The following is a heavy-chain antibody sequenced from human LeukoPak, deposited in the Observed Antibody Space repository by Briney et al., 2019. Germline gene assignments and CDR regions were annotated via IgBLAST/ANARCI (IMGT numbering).Heavy chain of an antibody. CDR3: ARVLGYSGYDYYYYYMDV. J-gene: IGHJ6*03. Sequence: GGSLRLSCAASGFTFDDYGMSWVRQAPGKGLEWVSGINWNGGSTGYADSVKGRFTISRDNAKNSLYLQMNSLRAEDTALYYCARVLGYSGYDYYYYYMDVWGKGTTVTVSS. CDR1: GFTFDDYG. CDR2: INWNGGST. D-gene: IGHD5-12*01. V-gene: IGHV3-20*04.